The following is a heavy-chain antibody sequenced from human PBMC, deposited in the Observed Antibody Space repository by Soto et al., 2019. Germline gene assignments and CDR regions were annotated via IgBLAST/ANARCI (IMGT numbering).Heavy chain of an antibody. CDR2: IYYSGSP. V-gene: IGHV4-39*01. D-gene: IGHD3-10*01. CDR3: ARAGSSNRASYYYYGMDV. CDR1: AGSISSTTYY. J-gene: IGHJ6*02. Sequence: QLQLQESGPGLVKPSETLSLTCIVSAGSISSTTYYWGWIRQPPGKGLEWIGSIYYSGSPSYNPSLKSRVTISVDASKDQFSLRLSSVTAADTGVYYCARAGSSNRASYYYYGMDVWGQGTTVTVSS.